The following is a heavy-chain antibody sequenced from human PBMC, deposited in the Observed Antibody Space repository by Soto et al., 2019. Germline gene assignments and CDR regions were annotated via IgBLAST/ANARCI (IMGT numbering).Heavy chain of an antibody. Sequence: PSETLSLTXTVSGGSISSDYWSWIRQPPGKGLEWIGYIYYSGSTNYNPSLKSRVTISVDTSKNQFSLKLSSVTAADTAVYYCASHSSTSSYYYYMDVWGKGTTVTVSS. D-gene: IGHD2-2*01. CDR3: ASHSSTSSYYYYMDV. J-gene: IGHJ6*03. V-gene: IGHV4-59*08. CDR1: GGSISSDY. CDR2: IYYSGST.